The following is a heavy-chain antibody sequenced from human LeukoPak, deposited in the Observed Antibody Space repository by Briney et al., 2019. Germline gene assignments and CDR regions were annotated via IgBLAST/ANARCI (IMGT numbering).Heavy chain of an antibody. D-gene: IGHD3-22*01. CDR2: ISSSGTTL. V-gene: IGHV3-48*03. J-gene: IGHJ3*02. CDR3: ARDYYDSGGYYNLDAFDI. Sequence: PGGSLRLSCAASGFTFSSYEMNWVRQAPGKGLEWVACISSSGTTLYYADSVKGRFTTSRDNAKNSLYLQMNSLRAEDTAVYYCARDYYDSGGYYNLDAFDIWGQGTMVTVSS. CDR1: GFTFSSYE.